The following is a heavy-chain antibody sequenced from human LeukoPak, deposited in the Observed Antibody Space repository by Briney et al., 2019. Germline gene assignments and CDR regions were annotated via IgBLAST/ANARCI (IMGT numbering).Heavy chain of an antibody. D-gene: IGHD1-26*01. CDR1: GGSISSYY. Sequence: PSETLSLTCTVSGGSISSYYWSWIRQPAGKGLEWIGRIYTSGSTNYNPSLKSRVTMSVDTSKNQFSLKLSSVTAADTAVYYCARDRRPSQVGATRYNWFDPWGQGTLVTVSS. J-gene: IGHJ5*02. CDR2: IYTSGST. CDR3: ARDRRPSQVGATRYNWFDP. V-gene: IGHV4-4*07.